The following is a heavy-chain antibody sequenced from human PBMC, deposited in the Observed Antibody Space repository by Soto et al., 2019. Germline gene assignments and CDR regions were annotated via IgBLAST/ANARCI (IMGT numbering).Heavy chain of an antibody. CDR2: ISGSASRT. V-gene: IGHV3-23*01. Sequence: GGSLRLSCAASTFTFSSYAMTWVLQAPGKGLEWVSGISGSASRTYYADSVKGRFTISRDNSKNTVYLQMNSLRAEDTAMYYCARYCSSTSCYGEAYYYYMDVWGKGTTVTVSS. CDR3: ARYCSSTSCYGEAYYYYMDV. J-gene: IGHJ6*03. D-gene: IGHD2-2*01. CDR1: TFTFSSYA.